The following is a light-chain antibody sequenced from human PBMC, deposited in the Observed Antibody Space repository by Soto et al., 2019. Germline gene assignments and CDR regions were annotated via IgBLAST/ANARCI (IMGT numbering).Light chain of an antibody. Sequence: DIQITQSPSSLSASVGDGISITCRASQSVSSYLNWYQQKPGKAPRLLIYAASHLQTGVPSRFRGTGSATHFTLTISGLQPEDFATYYCQQSYRAVTFGQGTRLEI. V-gene: IGKV1-39*01. CDR1: QSVSSY. CDR3: QQSYRAVT. J-gene: IGKJ5*01. CDR2: AAS.